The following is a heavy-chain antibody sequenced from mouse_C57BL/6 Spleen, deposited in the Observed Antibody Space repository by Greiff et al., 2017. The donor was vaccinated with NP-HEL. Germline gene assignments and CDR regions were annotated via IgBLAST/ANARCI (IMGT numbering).Heavy chain of an antibody. CDR3: AKRDGYYWYFDV. D-gene: IGHD2-3*01. CDR2: LWGGGST. J-gene: IGHJ1*03. Sequence: VKLMESGPGLVAPSQSLSITCTVSGFSLTSYGVDWVRQPPGKGLEWLGVLWGGGSTNYNSAPMSKLSFSKDNSKSQRFLKMNRLQTDDTAMYYCAKRDGYYWYFDVWGTGTTVTVSS. CDR1: GFSLTSYG. V-gene: IGHV2-9*01.